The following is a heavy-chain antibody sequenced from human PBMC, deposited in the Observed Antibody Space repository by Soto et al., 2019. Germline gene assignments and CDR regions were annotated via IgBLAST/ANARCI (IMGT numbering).Heavy chain of an antibody. J-gene: IGHJ4*02. CDR3: AKDQYCSSTSCPFDY. CDR1: GFTFRSYA. V-gene: IGHV3-23*01. Sequence: GGSLRLSCAASGFTFRSYAMSWVRQAPGKGLEWVSAISGSGGSTYYADSVKGRFTISRDNSKNTLYLQMNSLRAEDTAVYYCAKDQYCSSTSCPFDYWGQGTLVTVSS. D-gene: IGHD2-2*01. CDR2: ISGSGGST.